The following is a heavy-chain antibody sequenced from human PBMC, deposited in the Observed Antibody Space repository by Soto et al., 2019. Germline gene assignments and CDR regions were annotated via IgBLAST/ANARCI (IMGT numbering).Heavy chain of an antibody. CDR3: AGAPPNDGWFDP. CDR1: GFTFTNYY. V-gene: IGHV1-46*01. D-gene: IGHD1-1*01. J-gene: IGHJ5*02. CDR2: LNPTDGTT. Sequence: ASVKVSCKASGFTFTNYYMHWVRQAPGQGLEWMGILNPTDGTTTYAEKFRGRVTMTRDTSTSTVYLELSSLTSEDTAVFYCAGAPPNDGWFDPWGQGTLVTVSS.